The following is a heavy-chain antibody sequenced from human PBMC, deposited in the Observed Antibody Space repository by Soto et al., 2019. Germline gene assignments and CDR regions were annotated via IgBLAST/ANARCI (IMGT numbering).Heavy chain of an antibody. J-gene: IGHJ4*02. CDR2: IAVGSGYT. V-gene: IGHV1-58*01. Sequence: SVKVSCKASGFTFTSSAFQWVRQARGQRLEWIGWIAVGSGYTNYAQGFQDRVTLTRDMSTATTYMELSRLTSEDTAIYYCAADATAWQQMVPSDYWGQGTLVTVSS. CDR1: GFTFTSSA. CDR3: AADATAWQQMVPSDY. D-gene: IGHD2-8*01.